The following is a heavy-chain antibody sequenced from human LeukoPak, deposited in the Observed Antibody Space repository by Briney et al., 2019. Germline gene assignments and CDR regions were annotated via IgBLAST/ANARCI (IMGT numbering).Heavy chain of an antibody. D-gene: IGHD3-22*01. CDR3: ARWGVILGHYYDSSGYRYFDY. J-gene: IGHJ4*02. CDR2: ISSSSSYT. V-gene: IGHV3-11*03. CDR1: GFTFSDYY. Sequence: PGGSLRLSCAASGFTFSDYYMSWIRQAPGKGLEWVSDISSSSSYTNYVDSVKGRFTISRDNAGKSLYLQMNSLRAEDTAVYYCARWGVILGHYYDSSGYRYFDYWGQGTLVTVSS.